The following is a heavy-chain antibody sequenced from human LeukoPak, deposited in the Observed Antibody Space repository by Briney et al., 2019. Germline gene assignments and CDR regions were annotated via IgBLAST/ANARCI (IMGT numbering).Heavy chain of an antibody. V-gene: IGHV5-51*01. CDR1: GYSFTSYW. Sequence: GESLKISCKGSGYSFTSYWIGWVRQMPGKGLEWMGIIYPGDSDTRYSPSFQGQVTISADKSISTAYLQWSSLKASDTAMYYCARTIVEMATIKGKSYYYYMDVWGKGTTVTVSS. CDR2: IYPGDSDT. J-gene: IGHJ6*03. CDR3: ARTIVEMATIKGKSYYYYMDV. D-gene: IGHD5-24*01.